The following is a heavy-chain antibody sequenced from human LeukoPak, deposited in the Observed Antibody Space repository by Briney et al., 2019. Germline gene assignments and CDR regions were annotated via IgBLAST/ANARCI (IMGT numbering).Heavy chain of an antibody. V-gene: IGHV7-4-1*02. CDR2: INTNTGNP. J-gene: IGHJ4*02. CDR3: ARDPETYVWGSSGPFDY. Sequence: GASVKVSCKASGYTFTSYGISWVRQAPGQGLEWMGWINTNTGNPTYAQGFTGRFVFSLDTSVSTAYLQISSLKAEDTAVYYCARDPETYVWGSSGPFDYWGQGTLVTVSS. CDR1: GYTFTSYG. D-gene: IGHD3-16*01.